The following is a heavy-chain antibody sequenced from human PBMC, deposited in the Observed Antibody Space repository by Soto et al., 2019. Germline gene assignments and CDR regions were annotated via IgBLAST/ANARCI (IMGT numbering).Heavy chain of an antibody. J-gene: IGHJ4*02. Sequence: PGGSLRLSCAASGFTFSSYAMSWVRQAPRKGLEWVSAISGSGGSTYYADSVKGRFTISRDNSKNTLYLQMNSLRAEDTAVYYCAKDHRRITIFGVVPRGAFDYWGQGTLVTVSS. CDR2: ISGSGGST. CDR3: AKDHRRITIFGVVPRGAFDY. D-gene: IGHD3-3*01. CDR1: GFTFSSYA. V-gene: IGHV3-23*01.